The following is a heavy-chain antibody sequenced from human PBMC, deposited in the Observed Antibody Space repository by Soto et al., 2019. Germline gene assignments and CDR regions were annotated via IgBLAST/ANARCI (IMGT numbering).Heavy chain of an antibody. Sequence: LSLICTVSGGSISSYYWSWIRQPPGKGLEWIGYIYYSGSTNYNPSLKRRVTISVDTSKNQFSLKLSSVTAADTAVYYCASAHPWGLGELSFFDYWGQGTLVTVSS. CDR1: GGSISSYY. CDR3: ASAHPWGLGELSFFDY. J-gene: IGHJ4*02. D-gene: IGHD3-16*02. CDR2: IYYSGST. V-gene: IGHV4-59*01.